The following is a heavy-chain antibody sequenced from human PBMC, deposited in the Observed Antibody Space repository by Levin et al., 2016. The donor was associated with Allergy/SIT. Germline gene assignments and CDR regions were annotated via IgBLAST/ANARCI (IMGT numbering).Heavy chain of an antibody. CDR2: INPHSGGT. V-gene: IGHV1-2*04. CDR3: ARGGSGSYQADYFDY. Sequence: ASVKVSCKASGYTFTYYYIHWVRQAPGQGLEWMGWINPHSGGTNYAQNFQGWVTMTSETSISTAYMEVSRLRSDDTAVYYCARGGSGSYQADYFDYWGQGTLVTVSS. J-gene: IGHJ4*02. CDR1: GYTFTYYY. D-gene: IGHD3-10*01.